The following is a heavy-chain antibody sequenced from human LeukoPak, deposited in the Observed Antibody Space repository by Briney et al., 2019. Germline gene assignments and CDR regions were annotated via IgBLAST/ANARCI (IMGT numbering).Heavy chain of an antibody. J-gene: IGHJ4*02. D-gene: IGHD1-7*01. CDR2: ISTSNGNT. CDR3: ARDLRELRGEYYFGY. CDR1: GYAFTTYA. V-gene: IGHV1-18*01. Sequence: ASVKVSCKASGYAFTTYAITWVRQAPGQGLEWMGWISTSNGNTKYAQKFQGRITMTTDTSTSTAYMDLRSLTSGDTAVYYCARDLRELRGEYYFGYWGQGTLVTVSS.